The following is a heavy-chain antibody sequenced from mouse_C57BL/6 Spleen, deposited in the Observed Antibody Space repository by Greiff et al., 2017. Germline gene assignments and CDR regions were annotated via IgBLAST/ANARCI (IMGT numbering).Heavy chain of an antibody. Sequence: VQLQQPGAELVKPGASVKLSCKASGYTFTSYWMHWVKQRPGQGLEWIGMINPNSGSTNYNEKFKSKATLTVDKSASTAYMQLSSLTSDDAAVYYWSVPWVEVDYWGQGTTLTVSS. V-gene: IGHV1-64*01. D-gene: IGHD1-1*01. J-gene: IGHJ2*01. CDR2: INPNSGST. CDR3: SVPWVEVDY. CDR1: GYTFTSYW.